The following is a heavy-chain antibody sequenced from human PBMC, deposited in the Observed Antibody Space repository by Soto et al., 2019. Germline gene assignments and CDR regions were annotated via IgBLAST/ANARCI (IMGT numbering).Heavy chain of an antibody. CDR1: GGSISSYY. D-gene: IGHD4-4*01. J-gene: IGHJ4*02. CDR3: ARRVTRPERFDY. V-gene: IGHV4-59*08. CDR2: IYYSGST. Sequence: PSETLSLTCTVSGGSISSYYWSWIRQPPGKGLEWIGYIYYSGSTNYNPSLQSRVTISVDTSKNQFSLKLTSATAADTAVYYCARRVTRPERFDYWGQGALVTVS.